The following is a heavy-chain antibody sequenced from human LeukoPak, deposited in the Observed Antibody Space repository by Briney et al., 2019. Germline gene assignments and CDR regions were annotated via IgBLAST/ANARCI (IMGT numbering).Heavy chain of an antibody. J-gene: IGHJ4*02. CDR2: ISWPSGSI. CDR3: AKDYRVPYYFDY. V-gene: IGHV3-9*01. CDR1: GFTLDDYA. Sequence: PGGALRLSCAASGFTLDDYAMHWVRQAPGKGVEGISGISWPSGSIAYAVSVKRRFTISRNNAKNSLYLQIDRLRAEDTALYYFAKDYRVPYYFDYWGQGTLVTVSS. D-gene: IGHD5/OR15-5a*01.